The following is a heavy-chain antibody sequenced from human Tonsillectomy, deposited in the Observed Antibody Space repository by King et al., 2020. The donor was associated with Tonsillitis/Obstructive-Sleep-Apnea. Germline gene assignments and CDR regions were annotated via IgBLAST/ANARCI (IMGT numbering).Heavy chain of an antibody. D-gene: IGHD1-26*01. CDR1: GFTFSDHY. V-gene: IGHV3-72*01. CDR3: ATVSGLSRGSYYFSMDA. J-gene: IGHJ6*02. CDR2: IRNKANDYTT. Sequence: VQLVESGGGLVQPGGSLRLSCAASGFTFSDHYMDWVRQAPGKGLEWVGRIRNKANDYTTEYAASVKGRFTVSRDNSKYSLYLQMNSLKTEDTAVYYCATVSGLSRGSYYFSMDAWGPGTTVTVSS.